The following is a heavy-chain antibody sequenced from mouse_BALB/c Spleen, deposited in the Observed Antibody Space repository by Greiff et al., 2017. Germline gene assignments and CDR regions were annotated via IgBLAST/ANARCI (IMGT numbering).Heavy chain of an antibody. J-gene: IGHJ4*01. Sequence: VQLQQSGAELVKPGASVKLSCTASGFNIKDTYMHWVKQRPEQGLEWIGRIDPANGNTKYDPKFQGKATITADTSSNTAYLQLSSLTSEDTAVYYCALDSSGYEGAMDYWGQGTSVTVSS. CDR1: GFNIKDTY. V-gene: IGHV14-3*02. CDR3: ALDSSGYEGAMDY. CDR2: IDPANGNT. D-gene: IGHD3-2*01.